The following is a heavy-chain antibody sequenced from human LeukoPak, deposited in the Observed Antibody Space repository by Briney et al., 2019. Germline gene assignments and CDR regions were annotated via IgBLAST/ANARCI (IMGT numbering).Heavy chain of an antibody. J-gene: IGHJ4*02. Sequence: ASVKVSCKASGYTFTGYYMHWVRQAPGQGLDWMGWINPNSGVTNYAQKFQGRVTMTRDTSISTAYMELSRLRSDDTAVYYCARDRSRAYNILTGYFDWGQGTLVTVSS. V-gene: IGHV1-2*02. D-gene: IGHD3-9*01. CDR1: GYTFTGYY. CDR2: INPNSGVT. CDR3: ARDRSRAYNILTGYFD.